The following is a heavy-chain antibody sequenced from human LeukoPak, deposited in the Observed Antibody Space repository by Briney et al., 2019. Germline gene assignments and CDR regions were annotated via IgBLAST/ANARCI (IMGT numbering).Heavy chain of an antibody. Sequence: ASVKVSCTASGYTFTSYGLSWVRLAPGQGLEWMGWISSYNGNANYAQRLQGRVTMTTDTSTSTAYMELRSLRSDDTAVYYCARDLPGTPWGQGTLVTVSS. V-gene: IGHV1-18*01. J-gene: IGHJ4*02. CDR1: GYTFTSYG. D-gene: IGHD6-13*01. CDR3: ARDLPGTP. CDR2: ISSYNGNA.